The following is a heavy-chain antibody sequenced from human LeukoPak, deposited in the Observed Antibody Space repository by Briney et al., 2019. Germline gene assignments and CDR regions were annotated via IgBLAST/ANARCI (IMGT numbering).Heavy chain of an antibody. CDR1: GYTFTGYY. V-gene: IGHV1-2*06. Sequence: ASVKVSCKASGYTFTGYYMHWVRPAPRQGLEWVGRINPNSGGTNYAQKFQGRVTMTRDTSISTAYMELSRLRSDDTAVYYCARTSPTWIQLQHQEYFQHWGQGTLVTVSS. J-gene: IGHJ1*01. CDR3: ARTSPTWIQLQHQEYFQH. D-gene: IGHD5-18*01. CDR2: INPNSGGT.